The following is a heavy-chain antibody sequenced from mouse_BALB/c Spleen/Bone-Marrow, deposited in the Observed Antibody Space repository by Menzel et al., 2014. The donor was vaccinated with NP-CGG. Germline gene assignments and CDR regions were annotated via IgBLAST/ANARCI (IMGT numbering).Heavy chain of an antibody. CDR2: IDPANGNT. V-gene: IGHV14-3*02. CDR1: GFNIKDTY. D-gene: IGHD1-1*01. Sequence: EVKLQESGAELVKPGASVKLSCTASGFNIKDTYMHWVKQRPEQGLEWIGRIDPANGNTKYDPKFQGKATITADTSSNTAYLQLSSLTSEDTAVYYRALYYYGSSGFAYWGQGTLVTVSA. J-gene: IGHJ3*01. CDR3: ALYYYGSSGFAY.